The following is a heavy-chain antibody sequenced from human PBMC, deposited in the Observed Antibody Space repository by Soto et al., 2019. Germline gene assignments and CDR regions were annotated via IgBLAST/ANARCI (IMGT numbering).Heavy chain of an antibody. Sequence: PSETLSLTCTVSGGSISSYYWSWIRQPPGKGLEWIGYIYYSGSTNYNPSLKSRVTISVDTSKNQFSLKLSSVTAADTAVYYCARLSGDYFNFDYWGQGTLVTVSS. CDR2: IYYSGST. V-gene: IGHV4-59*08. CDR3: ARLSGDYFNFDY. D-gene: IGHD4-17*01. CDR1: GGSISSYY. J-gene: IGHJ4*02.